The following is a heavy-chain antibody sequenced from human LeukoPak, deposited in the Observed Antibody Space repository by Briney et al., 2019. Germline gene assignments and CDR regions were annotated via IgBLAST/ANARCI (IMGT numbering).Heavy chain of an antibody. CDR3: ARGADSSGYYSIFYFDY. J-gene: IGHJ4*02. CDR2: IYYSGSS. CDR1: GGSISSYY. Sequence: SSETLSLTCTVSGGSISSYYWNWIRQPPGKGLEWIGYIYYSGSSNYNPSLKSRVTISVDTSKNQFSLKLSSVTAADTAVYYCARGADSSGYYSIFYFDYWGQGTLVTVSS. V-gene: IGHV4-59*01. D-gene: IGHD3-22*01.